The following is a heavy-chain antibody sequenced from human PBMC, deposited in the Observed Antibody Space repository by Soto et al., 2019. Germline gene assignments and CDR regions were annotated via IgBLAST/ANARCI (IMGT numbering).Heavy chain of an antibody. CDR2: INPNSGGT. Sequence: GASVEVCCKASGYTFTGYYMHWVRQAPGQGLEWMGWINPNSGGTNYAQKFQGWVTMTRDTSISTAYMELSRLRSDDTAVYYCARESPRVEMDLDVWGQGTTVTVS. V-gene: IGHV1-2*04. J-gene: IGHJ6*02. CDR3: ARESPRVEMDLDV. D-gene: IGHD2-2*01. CDR1: GYTFTGYY.